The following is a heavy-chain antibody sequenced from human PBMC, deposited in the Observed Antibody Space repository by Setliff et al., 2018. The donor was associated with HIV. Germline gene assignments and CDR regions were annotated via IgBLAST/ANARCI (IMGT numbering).Heavy chain of an antibody. V-gene: IGHV3-33*01. CDR3: ARDYLSSSTWYGGLGY. J-gene: IGHJ4*02. Sequence: PGGSLRLSCAASGFTFRDYAMHWVRQAPGKGLEWVAYIWYDGIKYYADSVKGRFTVSRDNSKNTVSLQMNSLRAEDTAVYYCARDYLSSSTWYGGLGYWGLGTLVTVSS. CDR1: GFTFRDYA. CDR2: IWYDGIK. D-gene: IGHD6-13*01.